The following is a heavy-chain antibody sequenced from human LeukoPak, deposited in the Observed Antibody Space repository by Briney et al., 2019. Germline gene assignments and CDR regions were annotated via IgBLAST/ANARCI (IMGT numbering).Heavy chain of an antibody. CDR1: GGSISSGSCY. J-gene: IGHJ4*02. Sequence: PSETLSLTCTVSGGSISSGSCYWSWIRQPAGKGLEWIGRIYTSGSTNYNPSLKSRVTISVDTSKNHFSLNLTSVTAADTAVYYCARQGHYYGSGSYGFDYWGQGILVTVSS. CDR3: ARQGHYYGSGSYGFDY. D-gene: IGHD3-10*01. V-gene: IGHV4-61*02. CDR2: IYTSGST.